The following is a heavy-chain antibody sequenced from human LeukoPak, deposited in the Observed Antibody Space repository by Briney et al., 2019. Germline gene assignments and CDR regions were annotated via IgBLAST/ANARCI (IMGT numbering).Heavy chain of an antibody. CDR1: GFTFSSYG. D-gene: IGHD2-15*01. CDR3: ARERCSGGSCYGSNYFDY. V-gene: IGHV3-33*01. J-gene: IGHJ4*02. Sequence: PGGSLRLSCAASGFTFSSYGMHWVHQAPGKGLEWVAVIWYDGSNKYYADSVKGRFTISRDNSKNTLYLQMNSLRAEDTAVYYCARERCSGGSCYGSNYFDYWGQGTLVTVSS. CDR2: IWYDGSNK.